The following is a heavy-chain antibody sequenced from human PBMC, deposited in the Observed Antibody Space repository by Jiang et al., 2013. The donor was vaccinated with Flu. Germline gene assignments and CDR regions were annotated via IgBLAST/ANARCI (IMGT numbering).Heavy chain of an antibody. D-gene: IGHD3-3*01. CDR2: IYYSGST. J-gene: IGHJ3*02. V-gene: IGHV4-39*07. Sequence: KGLEWIGSIYYSGSTYYNPSLKSRVTISVDTSKNQFSLKLSSVTAADTAVYYCARDTLDRHYDFWSGWYAFDIWGQGTMVTVSS. CDR3: ARDTLDRHYDFWSGWYAFDI.